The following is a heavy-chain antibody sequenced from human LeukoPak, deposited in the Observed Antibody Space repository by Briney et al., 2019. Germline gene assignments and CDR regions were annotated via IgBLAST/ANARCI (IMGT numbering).Heavy chain of an antibody. CDR2: IYYSGST. CDR1: GGSISSYY. CDR3: ARGIAAAGKSYYYYGMDV. J-gene: IGHJ6*02. D-gene: IGHD6-13*01. Sequence: SETLSLTCTVSGGSISSYYWSWIRQPPGKGLDWIGYIYYSGSTNYNPSLKSRVTISGDTSKNQFSLKLSSVTAADTAVYYCARGIAAAGKSYYYYGMDVWGQGTTVAVSS. V-gene: IGHV4-59*01.